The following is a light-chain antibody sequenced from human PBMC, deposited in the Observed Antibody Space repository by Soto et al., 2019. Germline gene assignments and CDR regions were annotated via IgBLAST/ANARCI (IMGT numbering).Light chain of an antibody. CDR1: QSVSSSY. CDR2: GAS. Sequence: EIVLTQSPVTLSLSPGVRATLSCRASQSVSSSYLARYQQKPGQAPRLLIYGASSRATGIPDRFSGSGSGTDFTLTISRLEPEDFAVYYCQQYGSSPTWTFGQGTKVDIK. V-gene: IGKV3-20*01. CDR3: QQYGSSPTWT. J-gene: IGKJ1*01.